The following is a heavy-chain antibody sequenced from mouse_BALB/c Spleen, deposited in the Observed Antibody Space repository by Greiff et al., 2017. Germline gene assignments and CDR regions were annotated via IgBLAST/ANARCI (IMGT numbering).Heavy chain of an antibody. D-gene: IGHD1-1*01. Sequence: EVKLVESGGGLVKPGGSLKLSCAASGFTFSSYAMSWVRQTPEKRLEWVATISSGGSYTYYPDSVKGRFTISRDNAKNTLYLQMSSLRSEDTAMYYCARGDYYGSSWGYFDVWGAGTTVTVSS. J-gene: IGHJ1*01. CDR3: ARGDYYGSSWGYFDV. CDR2: ISSGGSYT. CDR1: GFTFSSYA. V-gene: IGHV5-9-3*01.